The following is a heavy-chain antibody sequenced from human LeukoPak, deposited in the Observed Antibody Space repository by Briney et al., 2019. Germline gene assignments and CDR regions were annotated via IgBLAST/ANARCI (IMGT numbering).Heavy chain of an antibody. CDR2: IIPIFGTT. CDR1: DYTFSIYD. J-gene: IGHJ4*02. V-gene: IGHV1-69*13. Sequence: SVKVSCKASDYTFSIYDISWVRQAPGQGLEWMGGIIPIFGTTKYAQKFQGRVTITADESTNTVYVELSSLRSEDTAVYYCARISYVDTVIDYWGQGTLVTVSS. CDR3: ARISYVDTVIDY. D-gene: IGHD5-18*01.